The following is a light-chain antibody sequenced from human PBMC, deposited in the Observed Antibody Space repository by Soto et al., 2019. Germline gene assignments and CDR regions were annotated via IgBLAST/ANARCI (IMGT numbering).Light chain of an antibody. V-gene: IGLV2-14*01. CDR2: DVT. J-gene: IGLJ1*01. Sequence: QSVLTQPASVSGSPGQSITISCTGTSSDFGSHRYVSWYQQHPGKAPKLMIHDVTNRPSGVSNRFSGSKSGNTASLTISGLQAEDEADYYCSSYTSSSTYVFGTGTKVTVL. CDR1: SSDFGSHRY. CDR3: SSYTSSSTYV.